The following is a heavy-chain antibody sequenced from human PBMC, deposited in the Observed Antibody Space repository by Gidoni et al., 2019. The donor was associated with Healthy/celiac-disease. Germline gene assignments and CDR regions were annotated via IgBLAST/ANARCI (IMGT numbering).Heavy chain of an antibody. Sequence: QVQLVQSGAEVKKPGSAVKVSCKASGGTFSSYAISWVRQAPGQGLEWMGGIIPLFGTANYAQKFQGRVTITADESTSTAYMELSSLRSEDTAVYYCARYTPYGDYVGAFDIWGQGTMVTVSS. CDR3: ARYTPYGDYVGAFDI. J-gene: IGHJ3*02. CDR1: GGTFSSYA. V-gene: IGHV1-69*01. D-gene: IGHD4-17*01. CDR2: IIPLFGTA.